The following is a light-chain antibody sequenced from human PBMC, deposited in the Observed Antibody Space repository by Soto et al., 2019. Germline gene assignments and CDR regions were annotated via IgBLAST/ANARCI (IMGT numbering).Light chain of an antibody. CDR1: SSDVGGYNY. Sequence: QSVLTQPPSVSGSPGQSITISCTGTSSDVGGYNYVSWFQHHPGKAPKLIIYEVSYRPSGVSNRFSGSKSGDTASLTISGLQAEDEADYYCSSFTNTITRYAFGTGTKVAVL. J-gene: IGLJ1*01. CDR2: EVS. V-gene: IGLV2-14*01. CDR3: SSFTNTITRYA.